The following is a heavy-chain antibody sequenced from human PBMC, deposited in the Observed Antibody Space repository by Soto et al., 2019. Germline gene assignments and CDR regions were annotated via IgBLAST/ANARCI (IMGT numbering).Heavy chain of an antibody. CDR2: IYYSGST. CDR1: GGSISSGGYY. J-gene: IGHJ4*02. Sequence: PSETLSLTCTVSGGSISSGGYYWNWIRQHPGKGLEWIGYIYYSGSTYYNPSLKSRVTISVDTSKNQFSLKLSSVTAADTAVYYCARGLLGEAGYIYFDYWGQRTLVTVSS. CDR3: ARGLLGEAGYIYFDY. V-gene: IGHV4-31*03. D-gene: IGHD3-16*01.